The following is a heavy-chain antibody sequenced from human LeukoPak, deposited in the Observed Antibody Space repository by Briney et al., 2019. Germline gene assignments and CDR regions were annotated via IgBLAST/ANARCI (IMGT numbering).Heavy chain of an antibody. CDR2: ISPSGGST. D-gene: IGHD5-18*01. CDR3: ARDARYSSHLDY. CDR1: GYTFTSNY. J-gene: IGHJ4*02. Sequence: ASVKVSCKAFGYTFTSNYMHWVRQAPGQGPEWMGVISPSGGSTTYAQKFQGRVTLTRDMSTSTDYLELSSLRSEDTAVYYCARDARYSSHLDYWGQGTLVTVSS. V-gene: IGHV1-46*01.